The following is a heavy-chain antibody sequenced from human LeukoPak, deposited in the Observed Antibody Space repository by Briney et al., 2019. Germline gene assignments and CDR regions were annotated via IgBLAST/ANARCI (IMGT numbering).Heavy chain of an antibody. D-gene: IGHD5-18*01. CDR3: ARDVDTAMGPNWFDP. V-gene: IGHV6-1*01. CDR2: TYYRSKWYN. CDR1: GDSVSSNSAA. Sequence: SQTLSLTCAISGDSVSSNSAAWNWIRPSPSRDLESLGRTYYRSKWYNDYAVSVKSLITINPDTSKNQFSHQLKSEYTEDTAVYYCARDVDTAMGPNWFDPWGQGTLVTVSS. J-gene: IGHJ5*02.